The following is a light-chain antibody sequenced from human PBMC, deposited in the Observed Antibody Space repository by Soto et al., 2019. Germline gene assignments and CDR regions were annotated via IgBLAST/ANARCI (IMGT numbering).Light chain of an antibody. CDR1: QSISIY. Sequence: DIQMTQSPSSLSASVGDRVTITCRASQSISIYLNWYQQRPNKAPKLLIYAASSLQSGVPSRFSGSGSGTDFTLTINRLQPEDFATYYCQQNYNTLWTFGQGTKVEIK. CDR3: QQNYNTLWT. J-gene: IGKJ1*01. V-gene: IGKV1-39*01. CDR2: AAS.